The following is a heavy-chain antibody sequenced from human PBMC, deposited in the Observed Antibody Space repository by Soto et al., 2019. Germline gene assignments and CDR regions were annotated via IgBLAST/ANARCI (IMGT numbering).Heavy chain of an antibody. CDR3: ARESLHFGVVQAASGFDP. V-gene: IGHV1-3*01. CDR1: GYTCTSYA. Sequence: QVQLVQSGAEVKKPGASVKVSCKASGYTCTSYAMHWVRQAPGQRLEWMGWINAGNGNTKYSQKFQGRVTITRDTSASTAYRELSSLRSEATAVYYCARESLHFGVVQAASGFDPWGQGTLVTVSS. J-gene: IGHJ5*02. CDR2: INAGNGNT. D-gene: IGHD2-2*01.